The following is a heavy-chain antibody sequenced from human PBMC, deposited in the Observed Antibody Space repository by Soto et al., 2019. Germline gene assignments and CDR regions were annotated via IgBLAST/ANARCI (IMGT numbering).Heavy chain of an antibody. CDR3: ARTLPEYYDFWSGTFAP. J-gene: IGHJ5*02. D-gene: IGHD3-3*01. CDR1: GYTFTSYG. Sequence: QVQLVQSGAEVKKPGASVKVSCKASGYTFTSYGISWVRQAPGQGLEWMGWISAYNGNTNYAQKLQGRVTMTTDTSTSTAYMELRSLRSDDTAVYYCARTLPEYYDFWSGTFAPWGQGTLVTVSS. CDR2: ISAYNGNT. V-gene: IGHV1-18*01.